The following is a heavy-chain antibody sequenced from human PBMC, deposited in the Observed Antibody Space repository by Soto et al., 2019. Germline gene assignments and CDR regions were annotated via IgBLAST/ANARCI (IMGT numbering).Heavy chain of an antibody. CDR3: ARRLGYYDFWSGYSLYYYYGMDV. CDR2: IYYSGST. V-gene: IGHV4-39*01. CDR1: GGSISSSSYY. Sequence: KPSETLSLTCTVSGGSISSSSYYWGWIRQPPXKGLEWIGSIYYSGSTYYNPSLKSRVTISVDTSKSQFSLKLSSVTAADTAVYYCARRLGYYDFWSGYSLYYYYGMDVWGQGTTVTVSS. J-gene: IGHJ6*02. D-gene: IGHD3-3*01.